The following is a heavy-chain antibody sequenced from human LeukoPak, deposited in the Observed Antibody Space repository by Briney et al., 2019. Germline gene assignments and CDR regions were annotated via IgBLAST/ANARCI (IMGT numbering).Heavy chain of an antibody. CDR3: ARAYCGGDCYLIG. D-gene: IGHD2-21*02. V-gene: IGHV3-21*01. Sequence: GGSLRLSCAASGFTFSTYSMNWVRQAPGKGLEWVSSISSSSSYIYYADSVKGRFTISRDNSKNTLYLQMGSLRAEDMAVYYCARAYCGGDCYLIGWGQGTLVTVSS. J-gene: IGHJ4*02. CDR2: ISSSSSYI. CDR1: GFTFSTYS.